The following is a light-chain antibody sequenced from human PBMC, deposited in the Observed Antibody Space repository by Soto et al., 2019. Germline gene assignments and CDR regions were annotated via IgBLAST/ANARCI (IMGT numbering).Light chain of an antibody. V-gene: IGKV1-39*01. CDR2: AAS. Sequence: DIQMTQSPSSLSASVGDRVTITCRASQSIRSYLNWYQQKPGKAPKLLIYAASSLQSGVPSRFSGSGSGTDFTLTISSLQPEDFATYYCQQSYISPLTFGGGTKVEIK. J-gene: IGKJ4*01. CDR3: QQSYISPLT. CDR1: QSIRSY.